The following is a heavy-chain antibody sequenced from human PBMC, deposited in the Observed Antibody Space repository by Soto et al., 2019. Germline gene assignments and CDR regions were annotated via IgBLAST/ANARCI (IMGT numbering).Heavy chain of an antibody. CDR1: GYTFTSYG. D-gene: IGHD1-20*01. V-gene: IGHV1-18*01. CDR2: ISAYTGNR. Sequence: ASAQVSCKASGYTFTSYGIICVRQAPGQGLEWMGWISAYTGNRNYAQKFKGRVTLTTDTSTSTAYMDLRSLKSDDTAVYYCAALITGSAGLDCWGQGTLVTVSS. CDR3: AALITGSAGLDC. J-gene: IGHJ4*02.